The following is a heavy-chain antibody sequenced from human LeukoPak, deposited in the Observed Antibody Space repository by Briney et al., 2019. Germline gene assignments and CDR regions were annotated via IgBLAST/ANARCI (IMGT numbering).Heavy chain of an antibody. Sequence: PGGSLRLSCAASGFTFSSYAMSWVRQAPGKGLEWVSAISGSGGSTYYADSVKGRFTISRDNSKNTLYLQMNSLRAEDTAVYYCARVLHDYGSGSPTGYWGQGTLVTVSS. CDR2: ISGSGGST. D-gene: IGHD3-10*01. CDR1: GFTFSSYA. J-gene: IGHJ4*02. V-gene: IGHV3-23*01. CDR3: ARVLHDYGSGSPTGY.